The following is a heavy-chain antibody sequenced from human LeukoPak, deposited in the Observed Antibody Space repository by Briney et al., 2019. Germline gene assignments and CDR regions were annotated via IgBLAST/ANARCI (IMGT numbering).Heavy chain of an antibody. Sequence: PGRSLRLSCAASGFTFDDYAMHWVRQAPGKGLEWVSGISWNSGSIGYADSVKGRFTISRDNAKNSLYLQMNSLRAEDTALYYCAKDYNSYYYYGMDVWGQGTTVTVSS. CDR2: ISWNSGSI. D-gene: IGHD1-20*01. V-gene: IGHV3-9*01. CDR1: GFTFDDYA. J-gene: IGHJ6*02. CDR3: AKDYNSYYYYGMDV.